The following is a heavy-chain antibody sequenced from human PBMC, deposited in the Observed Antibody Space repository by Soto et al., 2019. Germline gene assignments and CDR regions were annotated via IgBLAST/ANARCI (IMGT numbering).Heavy chain of an antibody. D-gene: IGHD1-1*01. V-gene: IGHV3-48*01. CDR2: INMDGGST. Sequence: GGSLRLSCAASGFTFSSYWMSWVRQAPGKGLEWVSYINMDGGSTHYAESVKGRFTISIDNGRNSLSLQMDSLRVEDTAVYYCVRDHSGLKDFDYWGQGTLVTVSS. CDR3: VRDHSGLKDFDY. J-gene: IGHJ4*02. CDR1: GFTFSSYW.